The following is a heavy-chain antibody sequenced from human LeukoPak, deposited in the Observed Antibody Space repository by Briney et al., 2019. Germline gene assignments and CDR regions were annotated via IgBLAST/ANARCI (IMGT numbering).Heavy chain of an antibody. CDR1: GLTFSSYS. CDR3: ARAAAAADIPYYLDF. CDR2: ISSGSSYI. D-gene: IGHD6-25*01. V-gene: IGHV3-21*06. J-gene: IGHJ4*02. Sequence: GGSLRLSCAASGLTFSSYSINRVRQAPGKGLEWVSSISSGSSYIYFADSMKGRFTISRDNTQNLVYLQMNSLKAEDTAVYFCARAAAAADIPYYLDFWGQGTLVTVSS.